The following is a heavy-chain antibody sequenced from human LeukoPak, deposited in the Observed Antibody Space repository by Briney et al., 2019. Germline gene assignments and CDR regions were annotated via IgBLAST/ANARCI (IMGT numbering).Heavy chain of an antibody. CDR2: ISYDESNK. J-gene: IGHJ5*02. CDR3: AKFRDNSGPRGGFDH. V-gene: IGHV3-30-3*02. Sequence: QPGGSLRLSRAASGFALSSYAMHWVRHAPGKGLEWVAVISYDESNKYDADSVKGRFTIFRDNSKNTLYLQMNNLRVEDTAVYYCAKFRDNSGPRGGFDHWGQGTLVTVSS. D-gene: IGHD3-22*01. CDR1: GFALSSYA.